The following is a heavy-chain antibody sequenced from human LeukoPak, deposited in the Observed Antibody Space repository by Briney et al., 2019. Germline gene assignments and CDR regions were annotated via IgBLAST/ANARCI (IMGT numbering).Heavy chain of an antibody. CDR2: INPSGGST. CDR1: GYTFTSYY. CDR3: ARVRFSSGWYIAFDM. J-gene: IGHJ3*02. D-gene: IGHD6-19*01. Sequence: ASVKVSCKASGYTFTSYYVHWVRQAPGQGLEWMGIINPSGGSTTYAQNFQGRITMTRDTSTSTVYMGLGSLRSEDTAVYYCARVRFSSGWYIAFDMWGQGTMVTVSS. V-gene: IGHV1-46*01.